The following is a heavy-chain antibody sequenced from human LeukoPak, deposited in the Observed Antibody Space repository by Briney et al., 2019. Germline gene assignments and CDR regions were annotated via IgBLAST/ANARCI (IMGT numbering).Heavy chain of an antibody. CDR3: AKAHYYGPGSYRPEAYYFDY. Sequence: PGGALRLACAASGFTFSSYAMGWGRQARGRGLEWVSAISGSGGSTYYADSVKGRFTISRDNSKNTLYLQMNSLRAEDPAVYYCAKAHYYGPGSYRPEAYYFDYWGQGTLVTVSS. CDR1: GFTFSSYA. J-gene: IGHJ4*02. V-gene: IGHV3-23*01. CDR2: ISGSGGST. D-gene: IGHD3-10*01.